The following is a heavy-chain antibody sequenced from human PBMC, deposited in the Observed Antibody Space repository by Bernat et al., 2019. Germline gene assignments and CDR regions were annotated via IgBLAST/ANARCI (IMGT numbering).Heavy chain of an antibody. CDR1: GFTFDDYA. D-gene: IGHD3-16*02. CDR2: ISWNSGSR. V-gene: IGHV3-9*01. CDR3: ASGPVPFGGVIAHFDY. J-gene: IGHJ4*02. Sequence: EVQLVESGGGLVQPGRSLRLSCADSGFTFDDYAMHWVRQAPGKGLEWVSGISWNSGSRGYADYVKGRFTISRDNAKNSLYLQMNSLRAEDTAVYYCASGPVPFGGVIAHFDYWGQGTLVTVSS.